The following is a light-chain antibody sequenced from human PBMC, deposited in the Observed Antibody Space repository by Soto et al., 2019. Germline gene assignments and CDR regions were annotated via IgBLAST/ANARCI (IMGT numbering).Light chain of an antibody. J-gene: IGKJ1*01. CDR2: HAS. CDR3: QQYMSYS. V-gene: IGKV1-5*01. CDR1: QTISSW. Sequence: DIQMTQSPPTLSASVGDRVTITCRASQTISSWLAWYQQKPGTAPKLLIYHASTLESGVPSRFSGSGYGTEFTLTISSLQPDDFATYYCQQYMSYSFGQGTKVDI.